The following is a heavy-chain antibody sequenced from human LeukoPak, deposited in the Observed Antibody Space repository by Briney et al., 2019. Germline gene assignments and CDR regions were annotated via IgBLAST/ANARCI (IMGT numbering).Heavy chain of an antibody. CDR3: ARDEYSYAGWFDP. V-gene: IGHV3-66*01. J-gene: IGHJ5*02. CDR1: GLSVRSNY. D-gene: IGHD3-16*01. CDR2: IYSDGNT. Sequence: GGSLRLSCAASGLSVRSNYMNWVRPAPGKGLEWVSLIYSDGNTYYAESVKGRFTISRDTSKNTLHLLMNGLRAEDTAVYYCARDEYSYAGWFDPWGQGTLVTVSS.